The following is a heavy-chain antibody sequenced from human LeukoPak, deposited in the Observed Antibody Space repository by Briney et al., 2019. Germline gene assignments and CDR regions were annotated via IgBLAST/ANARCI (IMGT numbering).Heavy chain of an antibody. Sequence: PGGSLRLSCATSGFTFSNYWMTWVRQTPGKGLEWVANINDDGTETHYVDSVKGRFTISRDNAKNSLFLQMNSLRGEDTAVYYCARDVPRGRQEFDFWGQGNLVTVS. V-gene: IGHV3-7*01. D-gene: IGHD1-26*01. CDR2: INDDGTET. J-gene: IGHJ4*02. CDR3: ARDVPRGRQEFDF. CDR1: GFTFSNYW.